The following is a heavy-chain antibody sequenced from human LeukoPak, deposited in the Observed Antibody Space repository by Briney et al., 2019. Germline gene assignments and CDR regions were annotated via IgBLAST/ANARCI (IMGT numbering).Heavy chain of an antibody. D-gene: IGHD6-13*01. J-gene: IGHJ4*02. CDR1: GFTLSSYS. Sequence: GWSLRLSCAASGFTLSSYSMNWVRQAPGKGLEWVSYISSSSSTIYYADSVKGRFTISRDNAKNSLYLQMNSLRAEDTAVYYCARGDGIAAFQIDYWGQGTLVTVSS. V-gene: IGHV3-48*01. CDR2: ISSSSSTI. CDR3: ARGDGIAAFQIDY.